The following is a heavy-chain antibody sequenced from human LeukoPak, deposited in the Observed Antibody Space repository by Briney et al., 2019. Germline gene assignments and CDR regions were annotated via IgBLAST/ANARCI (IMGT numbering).Heavy chain of an antibody. CDR3: ASSITIFGFKYDP. D-gene: IGHD3-3*01. J-gene: IGHJ5*02. Sequence: PGGSLRLSCAASGFTFSSYSMNWIRQAPGKGLEWVSSISSSSSYIYYADSVKGRFTISRDNAKNSLYLQMNSLRAEDTAVYYCASSITIFGFKYDPWGQGTLVTVSS. V-gene: IGHV3-21*01. CDR1: GFTFSSYS. CDR2: ISSSSSYI.